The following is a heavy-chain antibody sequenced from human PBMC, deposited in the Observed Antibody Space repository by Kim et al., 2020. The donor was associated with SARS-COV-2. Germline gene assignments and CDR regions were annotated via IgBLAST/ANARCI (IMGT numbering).Heavy chain of an antibody. CDR1: GFTFSSYD. D-gene: IGHD6-19*01. Sequence: GGSLRLSCSASGFTFSSYDMHWVRQAIGKGLEWVSAIDSAGDTFYPGSVMGRFTISRENAKNSFYLQMNNLSVGDTAVYYCVRGAVAGTYGMDVWGQGTPVTVSS. CDR3: VRGAVAGTYGMDV. V-gene: IGHV3-13*01. J-gene: IGHJ6*02. CDR2: IDSAGDT.